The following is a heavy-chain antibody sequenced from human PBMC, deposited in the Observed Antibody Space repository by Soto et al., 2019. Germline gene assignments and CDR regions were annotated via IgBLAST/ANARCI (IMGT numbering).Heavy chain of an antibody. D-gene: IGHD2-2*01. CDR3: ARNPSVPAAISYFYGMDV. CDR1: GYSFTSYW. V-gene: IGHV5-10-1*01. Sequence: GESLKISCKGSGYSFTSYWISWVRQMPGKGLEWMGRIDPSDSYTNYSPSFQGHVTISADKSISTAYLQWSSLKASDTAMYYCARNPSVPAAISYFYGMDVWGQGTTVTVSS. J-gene: IGHJ6*02. CDR2: IDPSDSYT.